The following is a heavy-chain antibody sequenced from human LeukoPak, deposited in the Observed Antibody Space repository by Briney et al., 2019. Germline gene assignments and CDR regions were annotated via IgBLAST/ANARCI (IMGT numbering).Heavy chain of an antibody. CDR3: ARDSEINWFYK. J-gene: IGHJ4*02. CDR1: GGSISNSYYY. V-gene: IGHV4-39*07. D-gene: IGHD3-10*01. CDR2: IYYSGIT. Sequence: SETLSLTCTVSGGSISNSYYYWGWIRQPPGKGLEWIGSIYYSGITYYNPSLKSRVTISVDTSKNQFSLRLSSVTAADTAVYYCARDSEINWFYKWGQGILVTVSS.